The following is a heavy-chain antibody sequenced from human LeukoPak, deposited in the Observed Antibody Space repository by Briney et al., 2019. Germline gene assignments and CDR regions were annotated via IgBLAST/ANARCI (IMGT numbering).Heavy chain of an antibody. Sequence: PGGSLRLSCAASGFTVSSNYMSWVRQAPGKGLEWVSVIYSGGSTYYADSVKGRFTISRDNSKNTLFLQMNSLRAEDTAVYYCAKGLEATSDYYDSSGYFDYWGQGTLVTVSS. CDR1: GFTVSSNY. CDR3: AKGLEATSDYYDSSGYFDY. J-gene: IGHJ4*02. V-gene: IGHV3-53*01. CDR2: IYSGGST. D-gene: IGHD3-22*01.